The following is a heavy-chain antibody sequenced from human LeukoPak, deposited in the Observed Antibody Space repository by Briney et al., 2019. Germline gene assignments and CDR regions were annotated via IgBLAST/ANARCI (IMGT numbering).Heavy chain of an antibody. CDR1: GGSISSYY. V-gene: IGHV4-59*01. Sequence: KPSETLSLTCTVSGGSISSYYWSWIRQPPGKGLEWIGYIYYSGSTNYNPSLKSRVTISVDTSKNQLSLKLSSVTAADTAVYYCARDSSPYYYYYMDVWGKGTTVTVSS. CDR3: ARDSSPYYYYYMDV. CDR2: IYYSGST. J-gene: IGHJ6*03. D-gene: IGHD6-13*01.